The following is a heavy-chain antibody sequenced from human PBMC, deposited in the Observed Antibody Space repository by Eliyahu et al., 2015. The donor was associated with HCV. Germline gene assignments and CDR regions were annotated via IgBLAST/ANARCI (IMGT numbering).Heavy chain of an antibody. J-gene: IGHJ4*02. Sequence: QVQLQQWGAGLLKPSETLSLTCAVYGGSFSGYYWSWIRQPPGKGLEWIGEINHRGSTNYNPSLKSRVTISVDTSKNQFSLRLTSVTAADTAVYYCARGGEYHDMRTSFGGVIGNWGQGTLVTVSS. CDR3: ARGGEYHDMRTSFGGVIGN. D-gene: IGHD3-16*02. CDR2: INHRGST. CDR1: GGSFSGYY. V-gene: IGHV4-34*02.